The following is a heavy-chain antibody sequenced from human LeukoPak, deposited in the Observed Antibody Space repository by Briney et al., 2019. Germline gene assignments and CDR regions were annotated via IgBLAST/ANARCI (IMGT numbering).Heavy chain of an antibody. J-gene: IGHJ5*02. CDR3: ARWGNSPVAYGWFDP. V-gene: IGHV4-34*01. Sequence: SETLSLTCAVYGGSFSGHYWSWIRQPPGKGLEWIGEINHSGSTNYNPSLKSRVTISVGTSKNQFSLKLSSVTAADTAVYYCARWGNSPVAYGWFDPWGQGTLVTVSS. CDR1: GGSFSGHY. CDR2: INHSGST. D-gene: IGHD2-8*02.